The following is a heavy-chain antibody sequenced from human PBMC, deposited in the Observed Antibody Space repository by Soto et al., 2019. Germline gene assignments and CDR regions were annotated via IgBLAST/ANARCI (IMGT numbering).Heavy chain of an antibody. D-gene: IGHD3-3*01. CDR1: GGSISSSSYY. Sequence: SETLSLTCTVSGGSISSSSYYWGWIRQPPGKGLEWIGSIYYSGSTYYNPSLKSRVTISVDTSKNQFSLKLSSVTAADTAVYYCASFYDFSSGYHTEYYYYGMDVWGQGPTVTVYS. J-gene: IGHJ6*02. CDR3: ASFYDFSSGYHTEYYYYGMDV. CDR2: IYYSGST. V-gene: IGHV4-39*01.